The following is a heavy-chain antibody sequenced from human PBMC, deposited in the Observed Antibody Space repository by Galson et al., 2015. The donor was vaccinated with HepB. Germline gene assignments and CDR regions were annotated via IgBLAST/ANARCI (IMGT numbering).Heavy chain of an antibody. D-gene: IGHD4/OR15-4a*01. V-gene: IGHV1-18*04. CDR2: ISANSGDT. Sequence: SVKVSCKASGYTLTINGISWVRQAPGKGLEWMGWISANSGDTKYAQKLQGRVTMTWDTSTSTAYLELRSLRSDDTAAYYCARDRDYRLDYWGQGTLVTVSS. J-gene: IGHJ4*02. CDR3: ARDRDYRLDY. CDR1: GYTLTING.